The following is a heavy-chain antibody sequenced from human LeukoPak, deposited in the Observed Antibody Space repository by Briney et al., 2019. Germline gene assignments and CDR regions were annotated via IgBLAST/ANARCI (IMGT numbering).Heavy chain of an antibody. CDR2: IYPGDSDT. Sequence: GESLKISCKGSGYSFTSYWIGWVRQMPGKGLEWMGIIYPGDSDTRYSPAFQGQVTISADKSISTAYLQWSSLKASDTAMYYCARHWGKGVGATKSAFDIWGQGTMVTVSS. CDR1: GYSFTSYW. J-gene: IGHJ3*02. V-gene: IGHV5-51*01. D-gene: IGHD1-26*01. CDR3: ARHWGKGVGATKSAFDI.